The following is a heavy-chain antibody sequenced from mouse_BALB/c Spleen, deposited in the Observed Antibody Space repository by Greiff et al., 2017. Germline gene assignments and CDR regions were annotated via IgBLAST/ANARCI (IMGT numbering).Heavy chain of an antibody. CDR3: ARHENYGSSYWFAY. D-gene: IGHD1-1*01. J-gene: IGHJ3*01. Sequence: EVKLVESGGGLVQPGGSLKLSCAASGFTFSSYTMSWVRQTPETRLEWVAYISNGGGSTYYPDTVTGRFTISRDNAKNTLYLQMSSLKSEDTAMYYCARHENYGSSYWFAYWGQGTLVTVSA. CDR1: GFTFSSYT. CDR2: ISNGGGST. V-gene: IGHV5-12-2*01.